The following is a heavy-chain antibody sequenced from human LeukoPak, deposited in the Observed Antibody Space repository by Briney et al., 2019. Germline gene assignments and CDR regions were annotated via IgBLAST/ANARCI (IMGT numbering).Heavy chain of an antibody. J-gene: IGHJ6*03. CDR3: ARDPVGQYCSSTSCYRGLWYYYYMDV. CDR2: IKQDGSEK. Sequence: GGSLRLSCAASGFTFSSYWMSWVRQAPGKGLEWVANIKQDGSEKYYVDSVKGRFTISRDNAKNSLYLQMNSLRAEDTAVYYCARDPVGQYCSSTSCYRGLWYYYYMDVWGKGTTVTVSS. V-gene: IGHV3-7*01. CDR1: GFTFSSYW. D-gene: IGHD2-2*02.